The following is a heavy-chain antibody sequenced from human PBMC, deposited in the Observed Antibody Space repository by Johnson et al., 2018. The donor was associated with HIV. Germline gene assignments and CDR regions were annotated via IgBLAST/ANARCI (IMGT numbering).Heavy chain of an antibody. CDR3: AKYYDMWTGRNTLRDAFDI. Sequence: VQQGEEGGGEGEKGGERRGKGVVFGFTVSRNYMRWVRQAPGKGMEWVSVIYSGGSTYYADSVKGRFTISRDNSKNTLYLQMNSLRAEDTAVYYCAKYYDMWTGRNTLRDAFDIWGKGTMGTVSS. J-gene: IGHJ3*02. CDR1: GFTVSRNY. CDR2: IYSGGST. D-gene: IGHD3/OR15-3a*01. V-gene: IGHV3-53*01.